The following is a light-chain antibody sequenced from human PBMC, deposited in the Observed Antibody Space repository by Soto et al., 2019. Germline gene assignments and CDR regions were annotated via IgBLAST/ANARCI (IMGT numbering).Light chain of an antibody. V-gene: IGKV4-1*01. CDR2: WAS. CDR3: QQYCATPWT. Sequence: DIVMTQSPDSLAVSLGGRATINCESSQSILYSSNNQNCLAWYQQKPGQPPKLLMYWASTRESGVPDRFSGSGSVTDFTLTISSLQAEDVAVYYCQQYCATPWTFGQGTKVEIK. J-gene: IGKJ1*01. CDR1: QSILYSSNNQNC.